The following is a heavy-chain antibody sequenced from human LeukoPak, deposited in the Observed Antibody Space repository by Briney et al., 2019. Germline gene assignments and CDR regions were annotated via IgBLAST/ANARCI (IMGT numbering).Heavy chain of an antibody. CDR3: ARSYDSSGYYYHY. J-gene: IGHJ4*02. CDR2: IYPGDSDT. CDR1: GYSFTSYW. V-gene: IGHV5-51*01. Sequence: GESLQISCKGSGYSFTSYWIGWVRQMPGKGLEWMGIIYPGDSDTRYSPSFQGQVTISADKSISTAYLQWSSLKASDTAMYYCARSYDSSGYYYHYWGQGTLVTVSS. D-gene: IGHD3-22*01.